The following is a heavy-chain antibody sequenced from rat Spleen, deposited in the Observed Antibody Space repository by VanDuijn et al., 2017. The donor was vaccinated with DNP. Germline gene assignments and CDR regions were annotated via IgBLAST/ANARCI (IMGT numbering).Heavy chain of an antibody. V-gene: IGHV3-3*01. CDR2: INGAGST. CDR3: ARGVSSYYGYNSYWYFDF. J-gene: IGHJ1*01. CDR1: GYSITSSYR. Sequence: VQLQESGPGLVKPSQSLSLTCSVTGYSITSSYRWNWIRKSPGNKLEWMGYINGAGSTNYRPSLKSRISITRDTSKNQFFLQLNSVTTEDTATYYCARGVSSYYGYNSYWYFDFWGPGTMVTVSS. D-gene: IGHD1-9*01.